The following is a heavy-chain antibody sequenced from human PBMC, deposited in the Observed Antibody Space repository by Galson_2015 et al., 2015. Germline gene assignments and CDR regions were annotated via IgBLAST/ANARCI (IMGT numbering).Heavy chain of an antibody. V-gene: IGHV3-21*01. Sequence: SLRLSCAASEFTFSSYYMSWVRQAPGKGLEWVSSISSTTTYIYYADSVKGRFTISRDNAKNSLYLQMNSLGAGDTAVYYCARQILDYDFWGGYYPTNFDYWGQGTLVTVSS. J-gene: IGHJ4*02. D-gene: IGHD3-3*01. CDR1: EFTFSSYY. CDR2: ISSTTTYI. CDR3: ARQILDYDFWGGYYPTNFDY.